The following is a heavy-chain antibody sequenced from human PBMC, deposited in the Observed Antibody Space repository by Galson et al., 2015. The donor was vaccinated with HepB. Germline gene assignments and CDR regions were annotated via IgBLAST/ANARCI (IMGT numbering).Heavy chain of an antibody. D-gene: IGHD1-26*01. CDR3: ARTTSIVEATLAFDI. CDR2: IYYSGST. Sequence: ETLSLTCTVSGDSINSYYWSWIRQPPGKGLEWIGYIYYSGSTNYNPSLKSRVTISVDTSNNQFSLKLSSVTAADTAVYYCARTTSIVEATLAFDIWGQGTMVTVSS. V-gene: IGHV4-59*08. CDR1: GDSINSYY. J-gene: IGHJ3*02.